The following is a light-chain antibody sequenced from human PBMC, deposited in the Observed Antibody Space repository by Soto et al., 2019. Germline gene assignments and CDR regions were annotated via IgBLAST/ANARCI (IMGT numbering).Light chain of an antibody. J-gene: IGKJ3*01. Sequence: ILTQSPATLSLSPGERATLSCRASRSTSDSYLFWYQQKPGQAPRLLIYGTSIRATGVSDRLRGSGSGTDVTLTISKLEPEDVAVYYCQHSGSSTLFTFGPGTKVDIX. V-gene: IGKV3-20*01. CDR1: RSTSDSY. CDR2: GTS. CDR3: QHSGSSTLFT.